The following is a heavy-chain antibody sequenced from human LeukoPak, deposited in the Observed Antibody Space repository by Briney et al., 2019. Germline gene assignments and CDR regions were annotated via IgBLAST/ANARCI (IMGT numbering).Heavy chain of an antibody. CDR3: ARDTPIWSGYSFFDY. D-gene: IGHD3-3*01. J-gene: IGHJ4*02. CDR2: INHSGST. Sequence: SETLSLTCAVYGGSFSGYYWSWIRQPPGKGLEWIGEINHSGSTNYNPSLKSRVTISVDTSKNQFSLKLSSVTAADTAVYYCARDTPIWSGYSFFDYWGQGTLVTVSS. CDR1: GGSFSGYY. V-gene: IGHV4-34*01.